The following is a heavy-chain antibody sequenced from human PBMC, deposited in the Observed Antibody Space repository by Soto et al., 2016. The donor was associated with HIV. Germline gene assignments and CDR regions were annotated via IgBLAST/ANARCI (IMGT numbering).Heavy chain of an antibody. CDR3: TSPTLDFXGSYLTYAFDI. CDR1: GFTFSGSA. D-gene: IGHD1-26*01. J-gene: IGHJ3*02. CDR2: IRSKANSYAT. Sequence: EVQLVESGGGLVQPGGSLKLSCAASGFTFSGSAMHWVRQASGKGLEWVGHIRSKANSYATAYAASVKGRFTISRDDSKNTAYLQMNSLKTEDTAVYYCTSPTLDFXGSYLTYAFDIWGQGTMVTSLQ. V-gene: IGHV3-73*01.